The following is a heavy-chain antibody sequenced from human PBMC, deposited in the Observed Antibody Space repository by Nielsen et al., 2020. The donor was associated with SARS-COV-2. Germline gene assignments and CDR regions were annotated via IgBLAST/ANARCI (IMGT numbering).Heavy chain of an antibody. Sequence: SEILSLTCSISGDSISNDLFYWGWIRQPPGKGLEWIGNIFYTGSAYYNPSLKSRVTISVDTSTSQFSLKLSSVTAADTAVYYCARRAGAANWVYFDFWGHGTLVTVSS. CDR3: ARRAGAANWVYFDF. D-gene: IGHD7-27*01. J-gene: IGHJ4*01. CDR1: GDSISNDLFY. V-gene: IGHV4-39*01. CDR2: IFYTGSA.